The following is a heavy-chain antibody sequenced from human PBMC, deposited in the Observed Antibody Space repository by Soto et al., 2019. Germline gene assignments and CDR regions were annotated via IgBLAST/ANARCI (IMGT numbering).Heavy chain of an antibody. J-gene: IGHJ4*02. CDR3: ATEASGTYDF. D-gene: IGHD1-26*01. Sequence: PGGSLRLSCVASGFSFNNAWMTWVRQAPGKGLEWVGRIKSKTDGGTTDYAAPVKGRFTISRDDSKNTLYLQMNSLKTEDTAVYYCATEASGTYDFWGQGTLVTVSS. V-gene: IGHV3-15*01. CDR2: IKSKTDGGTT. CDR1: GFSFNNAW.